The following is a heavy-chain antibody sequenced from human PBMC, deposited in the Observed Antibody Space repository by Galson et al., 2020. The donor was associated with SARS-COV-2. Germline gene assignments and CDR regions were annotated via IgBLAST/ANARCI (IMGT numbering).Heavy chain of an antibody. V-gene: IGHV3-66*03. CDR2: IHNTGST. J-gene: IGHJ4*02. Sequence: GGSLRLSCAGSGFSVSSNYMNWVRQAPGKGLEWVSAIHNTGSTYYDDSVKGRFTISRDNSKNTLYLQMNSLRVEDTAVYYCTRDCCSGSYYGYWGRGTLVTVSS. CDR3: TRDCCSGSYYGY. CDR1: GFSVSSNY. D-gene: IGHD1-26*01.